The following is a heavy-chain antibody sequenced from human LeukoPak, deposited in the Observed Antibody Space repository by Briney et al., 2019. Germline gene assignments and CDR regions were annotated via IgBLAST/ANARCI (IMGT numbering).Heavy chain of an antibody. CDR2: IYSGGST. V-gene: IGHV3-53*01. CDR3: ARVYSSAPVDY. J-gene: IGHJ4*02. D-gene: IGHD6-19*01. Sequence: GGSLRLSCAASGFTVSSNYMSWVRQAPGKGLEWVSVIYSGGSTYYADSVKGRFTISRDNSKNTLYLQMNSLRAEDTAVYYCARVYSSAPVDYWGQGTLVTVSS. CDR1: GFTVSSNY.